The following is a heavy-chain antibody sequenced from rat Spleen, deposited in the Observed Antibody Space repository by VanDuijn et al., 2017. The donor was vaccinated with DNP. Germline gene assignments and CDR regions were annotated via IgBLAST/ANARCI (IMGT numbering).Heavy chain of an antibody. Sequence: EVQLVESGGGLVQPGRSLKLSCVGSGFTFSHYYMAWVRQAPTKGLEWVASISTGGGNTYYRDSVKGRFTISRDNAKSTLYLQMDSLRSEDTATYYCATLSRGWFPYWGQGVMVTVSS. CDR2: ISTGGGNT. V-gene: IGHV5-25*01. CDR1: GFTFSHYY. CDR3: ATLSRGWFPY. D-gene: IGHD3-8*01. J-gene: IGHJ2*01.